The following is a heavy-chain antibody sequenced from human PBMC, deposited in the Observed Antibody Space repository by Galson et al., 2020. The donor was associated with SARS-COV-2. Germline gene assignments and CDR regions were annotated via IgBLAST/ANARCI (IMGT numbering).Heavy chain of an antibody. CDR1: GGTFSSYA. Sequence: SVKVSCKASGGTFSSYAISWVRQAPGQGLEWMGGIIPIFGTANYAQKFQGRVTITADESTSTAYMELSSLRSEDTAVYYCANARNIVVVPAAGDDAFDIWGQGTMVTVSS. D-gene: IGHD2-2*01. CDR2: IIPIFGTA. CDR3: ANARNIVVVPAAGDDAFDI. J-gene: IGHJ3*02. V-gene: IGHV1-69*13.